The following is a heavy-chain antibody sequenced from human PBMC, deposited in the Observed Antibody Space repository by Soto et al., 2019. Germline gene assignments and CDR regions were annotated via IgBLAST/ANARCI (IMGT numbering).Heavy chain of an antibody. CDR2: INAGNGKT. CDR3: AWCIWVATTADYHLAS. D-gene: IGHD5-12*01. CDR1: GYTFTNYA. J-gene: IGHJ4*02. Sequence: ASVKVSCKASGYTFTNYAIHWVRQAPGQRLEWMGWINAGNGKTKYSQNFQGRVTITRDTSASIVYMEVNSLRSEDTALYCCAWCIWVATTADYHLASWGQPTLVTVSA. V-gene: IGHV1-3*01.